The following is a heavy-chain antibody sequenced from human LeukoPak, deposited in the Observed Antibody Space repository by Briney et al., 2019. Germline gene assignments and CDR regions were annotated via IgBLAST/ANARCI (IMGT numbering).Heavy chain of an antibody. CDR1: GFTFSSYW. J-gene: IGHJ4*02. CDR3: ARDGTDYSYSHDY. Sequence: GGSLRLSCAASGFTFSSYWMSWVRQAPGKGREWVANIKQDGSEKYYVDSVKGRFTISRDNAKNSLYLQMNSLRAEDTAVYYCARDGTDYSYSHDYWGQGTLVTVSS. CDR2: IKQDGSEK. V-gene: IGHV3-7*01. D-gene: IGHD5-18*01.